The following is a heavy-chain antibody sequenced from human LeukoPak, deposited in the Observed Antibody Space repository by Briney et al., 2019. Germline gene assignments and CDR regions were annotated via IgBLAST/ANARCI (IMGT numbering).Heavy chain of an antibody. CDR3: ARSHQLPHFDY. V-gene: IGHV1-3*01. D-gene: IGHD2-2*01. CDR1: GYTFTSYA. CDR2: INAGNGNT. J-gene: IGHJ4*02. Sequence: ASVKVSFKASGYTFTSYAMHWVRQAPGQRLDWMGWINAGNGNTKYSQKFQGRVTITRDTSASTAYMELSSLRSEDTAVYYCARSHQLPHFDYWGQGTLVTVSS.